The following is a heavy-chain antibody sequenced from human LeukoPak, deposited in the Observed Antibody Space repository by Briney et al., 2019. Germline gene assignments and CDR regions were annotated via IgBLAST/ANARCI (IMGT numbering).Heavy chain of an antibody. CDR2: INPNSGGT. CDR1: GYTFTGYY. J-gene: IGHJ4*02. D-gene: IGHD3-3*01. V-gene: IGHV1-2*02. Sequence: ASVKVSCKASGYTFTGYYMHWVRQAPGQGLEWMGWINPNSGGTNYAQKFQGRVTMTRDTSISTAYMELSRLRSDDTAVYYCARGDLEWLPTASPIDYWGQGTLVTVSS. CDR3: ARGDLEWLPTASPIDY.